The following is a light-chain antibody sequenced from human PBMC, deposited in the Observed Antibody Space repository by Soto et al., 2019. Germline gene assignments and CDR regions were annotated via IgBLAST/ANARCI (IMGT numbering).Light chain of an antibody. J-gene: IGLJ3*02. Sequence: QSALTQPASVSGSPGQSITISCTGTSSDVGTYNYVSWYQQHPVKAPKLMIYNVNIRPSGVSNRFSGSKSGNTASLTISGLQAEDEADYYCCSYTTSDTLVFGGGTKLTVL. V-gene: IGLV2-14*01. CDR3: CSYTTSDTLV. CDR1: SSDVGTYNY. CDR2: NVN.